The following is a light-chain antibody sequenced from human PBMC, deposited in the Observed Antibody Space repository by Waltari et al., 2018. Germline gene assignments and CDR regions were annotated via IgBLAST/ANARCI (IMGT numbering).Light chain of an antibody. J-gene: IGLJ2*01. CDR1: SSAIGAYNL. CDR2: EVT. Sequence: QSALTQPASVPGSPGQSITISCTGTSSAIGAYNLVSCYQQRPGKAPKLMIYEVTKWPSGVSNRFSGSKSGNTASLTISGLQAEDEADYYYCSYAGRRILGVVFGGGTKLTVL. CDR3: CSYAGRRILGVV. V-gene: IGLV2-23*02.